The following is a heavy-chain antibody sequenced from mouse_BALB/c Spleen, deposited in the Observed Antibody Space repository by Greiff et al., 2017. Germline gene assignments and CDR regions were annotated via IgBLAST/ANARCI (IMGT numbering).Heavy chain of an antibody. CDR3: ARGSAGAWFAY. J-gene: IGHJ3*01. D-gene: IGHD1-1*01. Sequence: EVQLQQSGPGLVKPSQSLSLTCTVTGYSITSDYAWNWIRQFPGNKLEWMGYISYSGSTSYNPSLKSRISITRDTSKNQFFLQLNSVTTEDTATYYCARGSAGAWFAYWGQGTLVTVAA. V-gene: IGHV3-2*02. CDR1: GYSITSDYA. CDR2: ISYSGST.